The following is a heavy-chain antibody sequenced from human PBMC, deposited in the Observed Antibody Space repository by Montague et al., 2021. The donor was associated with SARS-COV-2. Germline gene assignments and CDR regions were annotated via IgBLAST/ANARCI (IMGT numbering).Heavy chain of an antibody. CDR3: ASPTYYSDSSGSDAFDI. J-gene: IGHJ3*02. CDR1: GGSISSSSYY. CDR2: IYYSGST. Sequence: SETLSLTCTVSGGSISSSSYYWGWIRQPPGKGLEWIGSIYYSGSTYYNPSLKRRVTISVDTSKNQFSLKLSSVIAADTAVYYCASPTYYSDSSGSDAFDIWGQGTMVTVSS. D-gene: IGHD3-22*01. V-gene: IGHV4-39*01.